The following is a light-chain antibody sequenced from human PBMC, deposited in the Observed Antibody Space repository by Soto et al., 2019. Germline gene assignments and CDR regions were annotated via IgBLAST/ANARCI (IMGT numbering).Light chain of an antibody. J-gene: IGLJ1*01. CDR1: SSDVGGYNY. CDR3: SSYTSRSLLYV. V-gene: IGLV2-14*01. Sequence: QSALTQPASVSGSPGQSITISCTGTSSDVGGYNYVSWYQQHPGKAPKLMIYDVSNRPSGVSNRFSGSKSGNTASLTISGLQAEDAADYYCSSYTSRSLLYVFGTGTKLTVL. CDR2: DVS.